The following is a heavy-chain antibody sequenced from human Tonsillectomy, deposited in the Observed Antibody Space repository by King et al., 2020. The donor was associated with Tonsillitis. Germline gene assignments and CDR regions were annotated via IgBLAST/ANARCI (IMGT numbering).Heavy chain of an antibody. D-gene: IGHD2-21*01. J-gene: IGHJ3*02. CDR2: ISWNSGSI. V-gene: IGHV3-9*01. Sequence: VQLVESGGGLVQPGRSLRLSCAASGFTFYDYCMHWVRQAPGKGLVWVSGISWNSGSIGYADSVKGRFTISRDNAKNSRYLQMNRRSAEDTALYYCAMAYCGGLGGCAGWNIWGQGTMVTVSS. CDR1: GFTFYDYC. CDR3: AMAYCGGLGGCAGWNI.